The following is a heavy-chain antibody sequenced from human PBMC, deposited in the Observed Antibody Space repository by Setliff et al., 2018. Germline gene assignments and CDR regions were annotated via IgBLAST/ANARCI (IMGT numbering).Heavy chain of an antibody. CDR2: ISGYNGNT. J-gene: IGHJ5*02. Sequence: ASVKVSCKTSGYTFTNFGISWVRQAPGQGLEWMGWISGYNGNTNYAQKAQGRLTMTTDASTSTAYMELRSLRSDDTAMYYCARREITFGRPRNWFDPWGQGTLVTVSS. V-gene: IGHV1-18*01. D-gene: IGHD3-16*01. CDR3: ARREITFGRPRNWFDP. CDR1: GYTFTNFG.